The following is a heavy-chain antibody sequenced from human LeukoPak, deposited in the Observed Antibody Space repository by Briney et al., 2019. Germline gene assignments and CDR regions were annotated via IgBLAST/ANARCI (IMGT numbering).Heavy chain of an antibody. V-gene: IGHV1-2*06. D-gene: IGHD6-13*01. CDR3: ARDPTVAAAGRSNDY. CDR1: GHTFTGYY. Sequence: ASVKVSCKASGHTFTGYYMHWVRQAPGQGLEWMGRINPNSGGTNYAQKFQGRVTMTRDTSISTAYMELSRLRSDDTAVYYCARDPTVAAAGRSNDYWGQGTLVTVSS. CDR2: INPNSGGT. J-gene: IGHJ4*02.